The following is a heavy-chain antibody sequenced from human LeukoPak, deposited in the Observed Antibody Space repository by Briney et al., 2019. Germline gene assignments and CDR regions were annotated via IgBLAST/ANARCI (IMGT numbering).Heavy chain of an antibody. J-gene: IGHJ4*02. V-gene: IGHV3-30*04. Sequence: PGGSLRLSCAASGFTFSSYVMHWVRQAPGKGLEWVALISYDGSNKYYAGSVKGRFTISRDNSKNTLYLQMNSLRAEDTAVYYCARDLDDDDSGYYPSLDHWGQGTLVTVSS. CDR2: ISYDGSNK. CDR1: GFTFSSYV. CDR3: ARDLDDDDSGYYPSLDH. D-gene: IGHD3-22*01.